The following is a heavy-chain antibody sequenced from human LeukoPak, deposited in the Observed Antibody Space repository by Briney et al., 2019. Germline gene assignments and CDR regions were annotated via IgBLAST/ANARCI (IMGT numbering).Heavy chain of an antibody. Sequence: PSETLSLTCAVYGGSFSGYRWSWIRQPPGKGLEWIGEINHSGSTNYNPSLKSRVTISVDTSKNQFSLKLSSVTAADTAVYYCARGLTLYDYVWGSYRYFFDYWGQGTLVTVSS. V-gene: IGHV4-34*01. CDR3: ARGLTLYDYVWGSYRYFFDY. CDR2: INHSGST. J-gene: IGHJ4*02. D-gene: IGHD3-16*02. CDR1: GGSFSGYR.